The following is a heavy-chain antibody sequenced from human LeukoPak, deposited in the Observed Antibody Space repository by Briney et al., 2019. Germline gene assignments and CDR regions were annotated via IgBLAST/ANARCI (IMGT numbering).Heavy chain of an antibody. CDR2: ISGSGGST. V-gene: IGHV3-23*01. Sequence: PGGSLRLSCAASGFTFSSYAMSWVRQAPGKGLEWVSAISGSGGSTYYADSVKGRFTISRDNSKNTLYLQMNSLRAEDTAIYYCAKDLGPALVVAAHWGQGTLVTVSS. CDR3: AKDLGPALVVAAH. D-gene: IGHD2-15*01. J-gene: IGHJ4*02. CDR1: GFTFSSYA.